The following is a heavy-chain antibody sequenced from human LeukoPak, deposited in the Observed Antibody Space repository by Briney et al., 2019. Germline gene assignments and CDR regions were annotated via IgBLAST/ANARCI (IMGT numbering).Heavy chain of an antibody. V-gene: IGHV3-23*01. CDR1: GFTFSSYA. CDR3: AIAYYYDSRGSYYFEY. J-gene: IGHJ4*02. D-gene: IGHD3-22*01. Sequence: PGGSLRLSCAASGFTFSSYAMSWVRQAPGKGLEWVSGISGSGSSTYFADSVKGRFTISRDNSKNTLYLQMNSLRAEDTAVYYCAIAYYYDSRGSYYFEYWGQGTLVTVSS. CDR2: ISGSGSST.